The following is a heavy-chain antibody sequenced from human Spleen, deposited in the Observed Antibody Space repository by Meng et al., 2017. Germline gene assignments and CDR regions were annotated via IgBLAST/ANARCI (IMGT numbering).Heavy chain of an antibody. Sequence: QVQLQEGGRGRLEPSEPLSLTSVVSGGSFSDYYWSWIRQPPGKGLEWIGEINHSGSTNYNPSLESRATISVDTSQNNLSLKLSSVTAADSAVYYCARGPTTMAHDFDYWGQGTLVTVSS. CDR3: ARGPTTMAHDFDY. CDR2: INHSGST. J-gene: IGHJ4*02. CDR1: GGSFSDYY. V-gene: IGHV4-34*01. D-gene: IGHD4-11*01.